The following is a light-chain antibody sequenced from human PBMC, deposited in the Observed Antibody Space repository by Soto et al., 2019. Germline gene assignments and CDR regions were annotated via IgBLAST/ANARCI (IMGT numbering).Light chain of an antibody. CDR3: QQYNHWPPWT. CDR1: QSVGTN. Sequence: EIVLTQSPGTLSLSPGERATLSCRASQSVGTNLAWYQHKPGQPPRLLIFGASTRDTGVPTRFSGSGSGTEFTLTISSLQSEDLAAYYCQQYNHWPPWTFGQGTKVDIK. CDR2: GAS. V-gene: IGKV3D-15*01. J-gene: IGKJ1*01.